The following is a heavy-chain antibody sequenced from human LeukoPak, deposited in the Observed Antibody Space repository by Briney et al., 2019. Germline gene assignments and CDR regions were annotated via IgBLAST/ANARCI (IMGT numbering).Heavy chain of an antibody. CDR2: IYTSGST. V-gene: IGHV4-61*02. D-gene: IGHD6-13*01. CDR3: ARVIAAAGTEWFDP. CDR1: GGSISSGSYY. Sequence: PSETLSLTCTVSGGSISSGSYYWSWIRQPAGKGLEWIGRIYTSGSTNYNPSCKSRVTISVDTSKNQFSRKLSSVTAADTAVYYCARVIAAAGTEWFDPWGQGTLVTVSS. J-gene: IGHJ5*02.